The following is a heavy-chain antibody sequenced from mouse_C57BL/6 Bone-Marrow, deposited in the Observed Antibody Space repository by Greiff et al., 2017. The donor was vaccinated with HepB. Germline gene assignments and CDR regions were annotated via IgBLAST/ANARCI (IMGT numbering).Heavy chain of an antibody. D-gene: IGHD1-1*01. CDR3: ARDPLYYYGSSFDY. CDR1: GYSITSGYY. Sequence: EVQLQQSGPGLVKPSQSLSLTCSVTGYSITSGYYWNWIRQFPGNKLEWMGYISYDGSNNYNPSLKNRISITRDTSKNQFFLKLNSVTTEDTATYYCARDPLYYYGSSFDYWGQGTTLTVSS. J-gene: IGHJ2*01. CDR2: ISYDGSN. V-gene: IGHV3-6*01.